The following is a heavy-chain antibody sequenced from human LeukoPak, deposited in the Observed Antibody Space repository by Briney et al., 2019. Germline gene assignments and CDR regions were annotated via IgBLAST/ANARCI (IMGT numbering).Heavy chain of an antibody. CDR1: GFTFSDYY. D-gene: IGHD3-22*01. CDR2: ISSSGSTI. J-gene: IGHJ3*02. CDR3: ARAYYYDSSGSDDDAFDI. Sequence: GGSLRLSCAASGFTFSDYYMSWIRQAPGKGLEWVSYISSSGSTIYYADSVKGRFTISRDNAKNSLYLQMNSLRAEDTAVYYCARAYYYDSSGSDDDAFDIWGQGTMVTVSS. V-gene: IGHV3-11*04.